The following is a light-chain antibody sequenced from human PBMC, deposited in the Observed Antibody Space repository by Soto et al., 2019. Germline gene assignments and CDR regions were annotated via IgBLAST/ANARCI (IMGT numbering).Light chain of an antibody. CDR3: QQYGSSPPWT. Sequence: EIVLTQSPGTLSLSPGERATLSCRASQSVSSSYLAWYQQKPGQAPRLLIYGASSRATGIPDRFSGSGSRTDFTLTISRLEPEDFAVYYCQQYGSSPPWTLGQGTKVDIK. J-gene: IGKJ1*01. CDR1: QSVSSSY. V-gene: IGKV3-20*01. CDR2: GAS.